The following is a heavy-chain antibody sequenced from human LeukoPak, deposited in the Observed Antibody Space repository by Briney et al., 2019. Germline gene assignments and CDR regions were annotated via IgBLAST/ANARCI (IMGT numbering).Heavy chain of an antibody. D-gene: IGHD1-26*01. CDR2: ISSSSSYT. V-gene: IGHV3-21*01. Sequence: GGSLRLSCAASGFTFSSYSMNWVRQAPGKGLEWVSSISSSSSYTYYADSVKGRFTISRDNAKNSLYLQMNSLRAEDTAVYYCARDFRGSYGLDYWGQGTLVTVSS. CDR1: GFTFSSYS. CDR3: ARDFRGSYGLDY. J-gene: IGHJ4*02.